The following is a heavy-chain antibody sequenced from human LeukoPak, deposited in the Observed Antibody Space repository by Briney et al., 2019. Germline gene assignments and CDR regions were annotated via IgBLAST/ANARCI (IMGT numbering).Heavy chain of an antibody. Sequence: GGSLRLSCATSGFAFSSYTMNWVRQAPGKGLEWVSSISSSSSYIYYADSVKGRFTISRDNAKNSLYLQMNSLRAEDTAVYYCARAGPGSYYDQYYFDYWGQGTLVTVSS. CDR1: GFAFSSYT. D-gene: IGHD1-26*01. CDR3: ARAGPGSYYDQYYFDY. V-gene: IGHV3-21*01. J-gene: IGHJ4*02. CDR2: ISSSSSYI.